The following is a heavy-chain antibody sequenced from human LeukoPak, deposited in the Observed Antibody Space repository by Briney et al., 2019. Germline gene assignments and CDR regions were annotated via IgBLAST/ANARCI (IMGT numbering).Heavy chain of an antibody. V-gene: IGHV1-69*04. J-gene: IGHJ4*02. CDR1: GGTFSCYA. CDR3: ARASGDHFDY. CDR2: IIPIFGIA. Sequence: SVKVSCKASGGTFSCYAISWVRQAPGQGLEWMGRIIPIFGIANYAQKFQGRVTITADKSTSTAYMELSSLRSEDTAVYYCARASGDHFDYWGQGTLVTVSS. D-gene: IGHD4-17*01.